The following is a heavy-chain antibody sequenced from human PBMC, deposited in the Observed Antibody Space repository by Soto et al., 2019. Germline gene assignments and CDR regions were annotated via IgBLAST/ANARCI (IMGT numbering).Heavy chain of an antibody. CDR1: GFTFSGSA. CDR2: IRSKANSYAT. Sequence: GSLRLSCAASGFTFSGSAMHWVRQASGKGLEWVGRIRSKANSYATAYAASVKGRFTISRDDSKNTAYLQMSSLKTEDTAAYYCTRAYYDFWSGPPLDYYYGMDVWGQGTTVTVSS. D-gene: IGHD3-3*01. CDR3: TRAYYDFWSGPPLDYYYGMDV. J-gene: IGHJ6*02. V-gene: IGHV3-73*01.